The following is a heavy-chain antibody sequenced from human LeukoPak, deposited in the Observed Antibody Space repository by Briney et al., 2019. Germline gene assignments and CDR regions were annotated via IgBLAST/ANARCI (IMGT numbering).Heavy chain of an antibody. CDR1: GGSISSYY. CDR3: ARGSNGDYSYYYYYMDV. CDR2: IYYSGST. V-gene: IGHV4-59*01. D-gene: IGHD4-17*01. Sequence: SETLSLTCTVSGGSISSYYWGWIRQPPGKGLEWIGYIYYSGSTNYNPSLKSRVTISVDTSKNQFSLKLSSVTAADTAVYYCARGSNGDYSYYYYYMDVWGKGTTVTVSS. J-gene: IGHJ6*03.